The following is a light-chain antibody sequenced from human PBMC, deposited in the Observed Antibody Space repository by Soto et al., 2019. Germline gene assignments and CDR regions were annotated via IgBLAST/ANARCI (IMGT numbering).Light chain of an antibody. CDR1: QSVSSN. CDR2: CAS. CDR3: QQYDNWPPLT. V-gene: IGKV3-15*01. Sequence: EIVMTQSPATLSVSPGERATLSCRASQSVSSNLAWYQQKPGQAPRLLIYCASTRATGIPARFSGSGSGTEFTLTISSLQSADFSVFYCQQYDNWPPLTFGGGTKVEIK. J-gene: IGKJ4*01.